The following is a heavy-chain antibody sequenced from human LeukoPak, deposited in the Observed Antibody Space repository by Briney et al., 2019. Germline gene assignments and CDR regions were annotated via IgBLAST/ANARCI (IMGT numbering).Heavy chain of an antibody. CDR2: INPNSGGT. V-gene: IGHV1-2*02. D-gene: IGHD3-10*01. CDR3: ARGRGSGSLDY. CDR1: GYTFTGYY. Sequence: ASVKVSCKASGYTFTGYYMHWVRQAPGQGREWMGWINPNSGGTNYAQKIKGRVTMTRDTSISTAYMELSGLRSADTAMYYCARGRGSGSLDYWGQGTLVTVSS. J-gene: IGHJ4*02.